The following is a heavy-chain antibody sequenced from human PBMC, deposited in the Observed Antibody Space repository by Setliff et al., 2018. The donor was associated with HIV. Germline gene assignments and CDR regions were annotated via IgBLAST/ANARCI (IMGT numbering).Heavy chain of an antibody. D-gene: IGHD3-22*01. J-gene: IGHJ1*01. CDR3: VRGVNRDISGYYRDEYFQH. CDR2: ISPYNGDT. V-gene: IGHV1-18*01. CDR1: GYRFNTYG. Sequence: GASVKVSCKASGYRFNTYGISWVRQAPGQGLEWMGWISPYNGDTRFAQSPQGRVTLTTDTSTNTAYMEMRTLRSDDTAVYYCVRGVNRDISGYYRDEYFQHWGQGTPVTVSS.